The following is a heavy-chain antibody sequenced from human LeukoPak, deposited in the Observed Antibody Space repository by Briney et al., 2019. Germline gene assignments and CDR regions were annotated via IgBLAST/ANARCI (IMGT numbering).Heavy chain of an antibody. J-gene: IGHJ2*01. CDR3: ARGGGYNFGCFDL. Sequence: PSGTLSLTCAVSGGSISSSNWWSWVRQPPGKGLEWIGEIYHSGSTNYNPSLKSRVTISVDKSKDQFSLKLSSVTAADTAVYYCARGGGYNFGCFDLWGRGTLVTVSS. CDR1: GGSISSSNW. CDR2: IYHSGST. V-gene: IGHV4-4*02. D-gene: IGHD5-24*01.